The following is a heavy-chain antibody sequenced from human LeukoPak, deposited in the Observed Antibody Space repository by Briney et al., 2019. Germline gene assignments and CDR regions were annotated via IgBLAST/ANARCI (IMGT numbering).Heavy chain of an antibody. CDR3: ARGIAARLPERYYYYYMDV. V-gene: IGHV4-59*11. Sequence: SETLSLTCTVSGGSISSHYWSWIRQPPGKGLEWIGYIYYSGSTNYNPSLKSRATISVDTSKNQFSLKLSSVTAADTAVYYCARGIAARLPERYYYYYMDVWGKGTTVTVSS. J-gene: IGHJ6*03. CDR2: IYYSGST. D-gene: IGHD6-6*01. CDR1: GGSISSHY.